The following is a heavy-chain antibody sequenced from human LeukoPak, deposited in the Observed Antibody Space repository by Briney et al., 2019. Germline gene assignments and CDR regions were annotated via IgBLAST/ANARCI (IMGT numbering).Heavy chain of an antibody. CDR3: ARCTYRPNNWLDP. Sequence: SETLSLTCTVSGGSISSSSYYWGWIRQPPGKGLEWIGSIYYSGSTYYNPSLKSRVTISVDTSKNQFSLKLSSVTAADTAVYYCARCTYRPNNWLDPWGQGTLVTVSS. CDR1: GGSISSSSYY. V-gene: IGHV4-39*01. J-gene: IGHJ5*02. CDR2: IYYSGST. D-gene: IGHD2-8*01.